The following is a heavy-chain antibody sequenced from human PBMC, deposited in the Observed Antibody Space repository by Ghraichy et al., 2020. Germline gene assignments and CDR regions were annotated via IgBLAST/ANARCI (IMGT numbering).Heavy chain of an antibody. CDR1: GGSISSYY. Sequence: SETLSLTCTVSGGSISSYYWSWIRQPPGKGLEWIGYIYYSGSTNYNPSLKSRVTISVDTSKNQFSLKLSSVTAADTAVYYCARSVLPNSSGWYRGTYYFDYWGQGTLVTVSS. V-gene: IGHV4-59*01. D-gene: IGHD6-19*01. CDR2: IYYSGST. CDR3: ARSVLPNSSGWYRGTYYFDY. J-gene: IGHJ4*02.